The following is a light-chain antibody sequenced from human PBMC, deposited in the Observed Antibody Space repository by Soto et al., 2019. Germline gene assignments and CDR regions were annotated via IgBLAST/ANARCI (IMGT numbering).Light chain of an antibody. J-gene: IGLJ1*01. Sequence: SYELTQPPSVSVAPGQTARIPCGGDNIGSKSVYWYQQKPGQAPVVVVYDGSDRPSGIPERFSGSNYGTTATLTISRVEAGDEADYFCQVWDSTSDHDVFGAGTKVTVL. CDR1: NIGSKS. CDR3: QVWDSTSDHDV. V-gene: IGLV3-21*02. CDR2: DGS.